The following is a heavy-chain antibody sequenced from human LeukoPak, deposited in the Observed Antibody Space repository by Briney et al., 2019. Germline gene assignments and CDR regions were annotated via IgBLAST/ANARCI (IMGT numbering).Heavy chain of an antibody. CDR2: INHSGST. CDR3: AREGKYYDILTGYYPYYYMDV. J-gene: IGHJ6*03. V-gene: IGHV4-34*01. CDR1: GGSFSGYY. D-gene: IGHD3-9*01. Sequence: SETLSLTCAVYGGSFSGYYWSWIRQPPGKGLEWLGEINHSGSTNYNPSLKSRVTISVDTSKNQFSLKLSSVTAADTAVYYCAREGKYYDILTGYYPYYYMDVWGKGTTVTVSS.